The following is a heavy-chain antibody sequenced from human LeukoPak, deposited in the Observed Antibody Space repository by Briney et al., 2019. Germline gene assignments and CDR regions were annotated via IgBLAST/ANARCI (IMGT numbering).Heavy chain of an antibody. V-gene: IGHV1-18*01. CDR1: GYTFTSYG. J-gene: IGHJ6*02. D-gene: IGHD6-19*01. CDR3: ARGLAVAGMAPSTRLYGMDV. CDR2: ISAYNGNT. Sequence: ASVKVSCKASGYTFTSYGISWVRQAPGQGLEWMGWISAYNGNTNYAQKLQGRVTMTTDTSTSTAYMELRSLRSEDTAVYYCARGLAVAGMAPSTRLYGMDVWGQGTTVTVSS.